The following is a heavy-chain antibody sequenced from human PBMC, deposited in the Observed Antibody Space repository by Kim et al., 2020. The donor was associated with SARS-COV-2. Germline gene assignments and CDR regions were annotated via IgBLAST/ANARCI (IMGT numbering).Heavy chain of an antibody. CDR2: IWYDGSNK. CDR3: ARDQDYSNFVGDY. Sequence: GGSLRLSCAASGFTFSSYGMHWVRQAPGKGLEWVAVIWYDGSNKYYADSVKGRFTISRDNSKNTLYLQMNSLRAEDTAVYYCARDQDYSNFVGDYWGQGTLVTVSS. J-gene: IGHJ4*02. CDR1: GFTFSSYG. D-gene: IGHD4-4*01. V-gene: IGHV3-33*01.